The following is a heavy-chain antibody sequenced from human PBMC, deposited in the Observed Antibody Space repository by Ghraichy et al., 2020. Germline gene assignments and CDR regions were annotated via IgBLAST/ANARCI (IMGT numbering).Heavy chain of an antibody. J-gene: IGHJ4*02. V-gene: IGHV3-21*01. Sequence: GSLRLSCAASGFTFSSYSMNWVRQAPGKGLEWVSSISSSSSYIYYADSVKGRFTISRDNAKNSLYLQMNSLRAEDTAVYYCARGIGVPGSYTDPFDYWGQGTLVAVSS. CDR2: ISSSSSYI. CDR3: ARGIGVPGSYTDPFDY. CDR1: GFTFSSYS. D-gene: IGHD1-26*01.